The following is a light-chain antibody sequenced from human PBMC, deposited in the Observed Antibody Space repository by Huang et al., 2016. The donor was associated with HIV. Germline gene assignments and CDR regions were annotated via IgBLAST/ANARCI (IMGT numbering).Light chain of an antibody. V-gene: IGKV3-11*01. CDR1: QTVSSY. CDR2: DAS. Sequence: EIVLTQSPATLSLSPGERATLSCRASQTVSSYLAWYQQKPGQAPRLLIYDASNRATGIPARFSGSGSGTDFTLTISSLEPEDFAVYYCQQRPNWPHTFGQGTRLEIK. J-gene: IGKJ5*01. CDR3: QQRPNWPHT.